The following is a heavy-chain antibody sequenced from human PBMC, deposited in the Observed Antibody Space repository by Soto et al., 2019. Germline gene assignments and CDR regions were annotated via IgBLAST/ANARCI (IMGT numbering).Heavy chain of an antibody. CDR1: GGTFSSYA. CDR2: IIPIFGTA. CDR3: ARESRGSCYYPPCYYYYYSMDV. V-gene: IGHV1-69*01. D-gene: IGHD2-15*01. Sequence: QVQLVQSGAEVKKPGSSVKVSCKASGGTFSSYAISWVRQAPGQGLEWMGGIIPIFGTANYAQKFQGRVTINADESTSTASMQLSRLRSEDTAVYYCARESRGSCYYPPCYYYYYSMDVWGQGTTVTVSS. J-gene: IGHJ6*02.